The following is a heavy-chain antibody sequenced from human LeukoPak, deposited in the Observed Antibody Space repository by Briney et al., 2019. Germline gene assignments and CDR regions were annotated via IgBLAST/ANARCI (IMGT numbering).Heavy chain of an antibody. V-gene: IGHV1-2*02. CDR1: GYTFTGYY. J-gene: IGHJ3*01. D-gene: IGHD2-2*01. Sequence: ASVKVSCKASGYTFTGYYMHWVRQAPGQGLEWMGWINPNSGGTNYAQKFQGRVTMTRDTSIGTAYMELSRLRSDDTAVYYCARDHGGYCSSTSCAPAWGQGTMVTVSS. CDR2: INPNSGGT. CDR3: ARDHGGYCSSTSCAPA.